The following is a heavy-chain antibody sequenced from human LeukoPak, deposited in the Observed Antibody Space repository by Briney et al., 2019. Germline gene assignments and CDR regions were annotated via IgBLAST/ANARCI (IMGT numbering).Heavy chain of an antibody. Sequence: GASVKVSCKASGYTFTSYGISWVRQAPGQGLEWMGWISAYNGNTNYAQKLQGRVTKTTDTSTSTAYMELRSLRSDDTAVYYCATSRSGWYYFDYWGQGTLVTVSS. CDR1: GYTFTSYG. J-gene: IGHJ4*02. CDR3: ATSRSGWYYFDY. CDR2: ISAYNGNT. D-gene: IGHD6-19*01. V-gene: IGHV1-18*04.